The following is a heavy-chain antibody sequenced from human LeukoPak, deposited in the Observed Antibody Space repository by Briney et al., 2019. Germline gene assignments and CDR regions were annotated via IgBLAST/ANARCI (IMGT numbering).Heavy chain of an antibody. CDR3: AKVTYGSGTYGAFDY. CDR1: GFTFSSYA. CDR2: ISGSGGST. D-gene: IGHD3-10*01. J-gene: IGHJ4*02. V-gene: IGHV3-23*01. Sequence: GGSLRLSCAASGFTFSSYAMSWVRQAPGKGLEWVSAISGSGGSTYYADSVKGRFTISRDNSKNTLYLQMNSLRAEDTAVYYCAKVTYGSGTYGAFDYWGQGTLVTVSS.